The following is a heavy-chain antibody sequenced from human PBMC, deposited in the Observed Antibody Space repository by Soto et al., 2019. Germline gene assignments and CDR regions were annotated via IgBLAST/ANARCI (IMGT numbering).Heavy chain of an antibody. Sequence: EVQLLESGGGLVQPGGSLSRSCAASRFPFNSYAMSWVRQAPGKVLEWVSAISGSGGATYYAGSVKGRFTISRDNSKDTLYLQMNSLSVEDTAIYHCAKALDSGDPRAFDIWGQGTMVTVSS. CDR2: ISGSGGAT. J-gene: IGHJ3*02. CDR1: RFPFNSYA. CDR3: AKALDSGDPRAFDI. V-gene: IGHV3-23*01. D-gene: IGHD2-21*02.